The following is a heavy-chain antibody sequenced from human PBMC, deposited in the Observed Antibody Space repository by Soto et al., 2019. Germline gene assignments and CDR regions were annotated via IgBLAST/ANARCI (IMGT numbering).Heavy chain of an antibody. CDR1: GGSVSSGSYY. J-gene: IGHJ4*02. D-gene: IGHD6-19*01. Sequence: QVQLQESGPGLVKPSETLSLTCTVSGGSVSSGSYYWTWIRQPPGKGLAWIGYVYYSGSTNYNPSLKSRVTISVDTSKNQFPPKLSSVTAADTAVYYCARARGAVADDYFDYWGQGTLLSVSS. CDR2: VYYSGST. V-gene: IGHV4-61*01. CDR3: ARARGAVADDYFDY.